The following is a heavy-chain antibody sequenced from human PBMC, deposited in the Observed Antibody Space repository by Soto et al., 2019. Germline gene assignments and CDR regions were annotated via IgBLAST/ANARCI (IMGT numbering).Heavy chain of an antibody. V-gene: IGHV4-59*01. CDR3: AREGFSGYEALDY. CDR1: GGPIRSYY. Sequence: QVQLQESGPRLLKPSETLSLTCSVSGGPIRSYYLSWVRQAPGKGLEWIAYIAYTGITGYNPSLRGRVTISGDTAQNIFSLKMTSVTAADTAVYYCAREGFSGYEALDYWGQGILVTVS. J-gene: IGHJ4*02. CDR2: IAYTGIT. D-gene: IGHD5-12*01.